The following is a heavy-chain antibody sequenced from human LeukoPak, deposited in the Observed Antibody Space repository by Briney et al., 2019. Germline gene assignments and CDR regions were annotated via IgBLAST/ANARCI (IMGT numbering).Heavy chain of an antibody. CDR1: GGSISSSSYY. CDR3: ARDSYYYDSSGYHSLDY. Sequence: SETLSLTCTVSGGSISSSSYYWSWIRQPAGKGLEWIGRIHTSGSTNYNSSLKSRVTMSADTSKNQFSLKLSSVTAADTAVYYCARDSYYYDSSGYHSLDYWGQGTLVTVSS. D-gene: IGHD3-22*01. V-gene: IGHV4-61*02. CDR2: IHTSGST. J-gene: IGHJ4*02.